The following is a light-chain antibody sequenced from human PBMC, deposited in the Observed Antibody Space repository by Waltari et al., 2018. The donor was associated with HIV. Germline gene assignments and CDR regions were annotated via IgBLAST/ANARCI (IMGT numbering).Light chain of an antibody. J-gene: IGLJ2*01. CDR3: SSYTTTNTFVV. CDR2: DVS. V-gene: IGLV2-14*03. Sequence: QSALAHPASVSGSPGQSITIPCTGSTSDIAGDHYASWYQLQPGGPPKLLIYDVSQRPSGVSDRFSGSRSGNTASLTISRLQTGDEGEYFCSSYTTTNTFVVFGGGTKVTVL. CDR1: TSDIAGDHY.